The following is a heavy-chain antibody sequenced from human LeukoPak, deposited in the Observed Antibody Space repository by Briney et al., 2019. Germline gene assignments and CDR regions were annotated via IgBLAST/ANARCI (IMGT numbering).Heavy chain of an antibody. CDR3: ARGGYCSGGSCFKEIFDP. Sequence: ASVKVSCKASGYTFTSYGISWVRQAPGQGPEWMGWISAYNGNTNYAQKLQGRVTMTTDTSTSTAYMELRSLRSDDTAVYYCARGGYCSGGSCFKEIFDPWGQGTLVTVSS. V-gene: IGHV1-18*01. D-gene: IGHD2-15*01. CDR2: ISAYNGNT. J-gene: IGHJ5*02. CDR1: GYTFTSYG.